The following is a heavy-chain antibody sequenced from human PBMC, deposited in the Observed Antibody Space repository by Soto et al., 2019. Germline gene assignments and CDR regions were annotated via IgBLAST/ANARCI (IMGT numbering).Heavy chain of an antibody. Sequence: PSETLSLTCTVSGASISTYYWNWIRQPPGKGLEWIGYINYSGSTNYNPSLKSRVTISVDTSKNQFSLKLPSVTAADPALYYCARGGGYHDYWGQGTVVTVSS. CDR3: ARGGGYHDY. D-gene: IGHD1-26*01. J-gene: IGHJ4*02. CDR1: GASISTYY. CDR2: INYSGST. V-gene: IGHV4-59*01.